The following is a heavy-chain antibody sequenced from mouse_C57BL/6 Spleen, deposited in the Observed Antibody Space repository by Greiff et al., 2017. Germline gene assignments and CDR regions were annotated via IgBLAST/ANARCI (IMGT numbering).Heavy chain of an antibody. Sequence: VQLQQPGAELVMPGASVKLSCKASGYTFTSYWMHWVKQRPGQGLEWIGEIDPSDSYTNYNQKFKGKSTLTVDKSSSTAYMQLSSLTSEDSAVYYCARTLLLRSLAYWGQGTLVTVSA. V-gene: IGHV1-69*01. J-gene: IGHJ3*01. CDR3: ARTLLLRSLAY. CDR1: GYTFTSYW. D-gene: IGHD1-1*01. CDR2: IDPSDSYT.